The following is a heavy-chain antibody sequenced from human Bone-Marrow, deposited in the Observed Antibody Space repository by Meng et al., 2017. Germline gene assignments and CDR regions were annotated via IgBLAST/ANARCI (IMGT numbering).Heavy chain of an antibody. J-gene: IGHJ4*02. Sequence: GSLRLSCAASGFTFSSYEMNWVRQAPGKGLEWIGYIYYSGSTNYNPSLKSRVTISVDTSKNQFSLKLSSVTAADTAVYYCARVDSGWDYYFDYWGQGTLVTVSS. D-gene: IGHD6-19*01. CDR3: ARVDSGWDYYFDY. V-gene: IGHV4-59*01. CDR1: GFTFSSYE. CDR2: IYYSGST.